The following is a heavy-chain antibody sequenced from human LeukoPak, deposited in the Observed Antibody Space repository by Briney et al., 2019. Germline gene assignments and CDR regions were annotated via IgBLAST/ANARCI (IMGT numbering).Heavy chain of an antibody. Sequence: SETLSLTCTVSGGSFSSGGYYWSRIRRHPGKGLEWIGYIYYSGSTYYNPSLKSRVTISVDTSKNQFSLKLSSVTAADTAVYYCARVESYSTYGMDVWGQGTTVTVSS. V-gene: IGHV4-31*03. J-gene: IGHJ6*02. CDR3: ARVESYSTYGMDV. D-gene: IGHD1-26*01. CDR2: IYYSGST. CDR1: GGSFSSGGYY.